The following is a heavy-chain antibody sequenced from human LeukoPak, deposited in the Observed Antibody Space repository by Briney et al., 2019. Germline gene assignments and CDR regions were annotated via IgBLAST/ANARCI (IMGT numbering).Heavy chain of an antibody. CDR3: ASDVHSTADPYDY. V-gene: IGHV1-69*13. J-gene: IGHJ4*02. CDR2: IIPIFGTA. CDR1: GGTFSSYA. D-gene: IGHD2-2*01. Sequence: ASVKVSCRASGGTFSSYAISWVRQAPGQGLEWMGGIIPIFGTANYAQKFQGRVTITADESTSTAYMELSSLRSEDTAVYYCASDVHSTADPYDYWGQGTLVTVSS.